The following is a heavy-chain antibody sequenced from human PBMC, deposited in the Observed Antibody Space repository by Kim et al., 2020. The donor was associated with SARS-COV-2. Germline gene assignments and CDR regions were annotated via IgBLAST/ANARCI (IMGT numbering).Heavy chain of an antibody. CDR1: GGSISSHY. CDR2: IYYSGST. Sequence: SETLSLTCTVSGGSISSHYWSWIRQPPGKGLEWIGYIYYSGSTNYNPSLKSRVTISVDTSKNQFSLKLSSVTAADTAVYYCARHAAEVGATYFDYWGQGTLVTVSS. CDR3: ARHAAEVGATYFDY. V-gene: IGHV4-59*08. D-gene: IGHD1-26*01. J-gene: IGHJ4*02.